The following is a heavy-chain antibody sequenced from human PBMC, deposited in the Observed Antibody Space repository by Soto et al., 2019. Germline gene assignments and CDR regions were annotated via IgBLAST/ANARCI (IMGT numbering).Heavy chain of an antibody. CDR2: IWYDGSNK. CDR1: GFTFSSYG. J-gene: IGHJ4*02. V-gene: IGHV3-33*01. CDR3: AREDQMELRGIHX. Sequence: PGGSLRLSCAASGFTFSSYGMHWVRQAPGKGLEWVSFIWYDGSNKYYADSVKGRFTISRDNSKKTLYLQMNSLRAEDTAVYYCAREDQMELRGIHXWGQVTLVTISX. D-gene: IGHD1-7*01.